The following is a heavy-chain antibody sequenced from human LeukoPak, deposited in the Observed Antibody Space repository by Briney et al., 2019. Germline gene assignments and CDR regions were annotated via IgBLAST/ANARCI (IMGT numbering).Heavy chain of an antibody. D-gene: IGHD2-2*02. Sequence: PGGSLRLSCAASGFTFSNAWMSWVRQAPGKGLEWVGRIKSKTDGGTTDYAAPVKGRFTISRDDSKNTLYLQMNSPKTEDTAVYYCTTGYCSSTSCYINAFDIWGQGTMVTVSS. CDR1: GFTFSNAW. CDR3: TTGYCSSTSCYINAFDI. J-gene: IGHJ3*02. CDR2: IKSKTDGGTT. V-gene: IGHV3-15*01.